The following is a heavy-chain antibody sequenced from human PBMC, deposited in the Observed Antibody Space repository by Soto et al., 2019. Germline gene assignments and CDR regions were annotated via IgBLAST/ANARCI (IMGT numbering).Heavy chain of an antibody. CDR1: GYTFTSYV. CDR3: ARDCTNGVCYEDYYYMDV. Sequence: APVKVSCKASGYTFTSYVISWVRQAPGQGLEWMGWISAYNGNTNYAQRLQGRVTMTTDTSTSTAYMELRSLRSDDTAVYYCARDCTNGVCYEDYYYMDVSGKGTTVTVSS. CDR2: ISAYNGNT. D-gene: IGHD2-8*01. V-gene: IGHV1-18*01. J-gene: IGHJ6*03.